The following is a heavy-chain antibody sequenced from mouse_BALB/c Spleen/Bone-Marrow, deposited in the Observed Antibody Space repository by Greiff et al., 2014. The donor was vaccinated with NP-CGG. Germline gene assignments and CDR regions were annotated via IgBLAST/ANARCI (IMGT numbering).Heavy chain of an antibody. V-gene: IGHV14-3*02. CDR1: GFNIKDTY. J-gene: IGHJ2*01. CDR2: IDPANGNT. CDR3: ARYYYGSSYFDY. Sequence: EVNLVESGAELVKPGASVKLSCTASGFNIKDTYMHWVKQRPEQGLEWIGRIDPANGNTKYDPKFQGKATITADTSSNTAYLQLSSLTSEDTAVYYCARYYYGSSYFDYWGQGTTLTVSS. D-gene: IGHD1-1*01.